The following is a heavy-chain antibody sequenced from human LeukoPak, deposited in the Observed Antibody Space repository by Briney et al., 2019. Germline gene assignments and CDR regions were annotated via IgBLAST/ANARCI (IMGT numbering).Heavy chain of an antibody. V-gene: IGHV3-30-3*01. D-gene: IGHD3-16*01. J-gene: IGHJ6*02. CDR1: GFTVSSNH. Sequence: GGSLRLSCAASGFTVSSNHMSWVRQAPGKGLEWVAVISYDGSNKYYADSVKGRFTISRDNSKNTLYLQMNSLRAEDTAVYYCARDGGSDMSTYYGMDVWGQGTTVTVSS. CDR2: ISYDGSNK. CDR3: ARDGGSDMSTYYGMDV.